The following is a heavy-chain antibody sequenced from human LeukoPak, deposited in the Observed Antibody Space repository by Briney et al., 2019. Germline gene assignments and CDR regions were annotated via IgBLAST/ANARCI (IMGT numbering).Heavy chain of an antibody. CDR1: GASISSYY. CDR3: ARGIVVPAAIVYYYYYMDV. Sequence: PSETLSLTCTVSGASISSYYWSWVRQPAGKGMEWVGCIYTSRNPNYNPSLKSRVTMSVDTSKHQFSLKLSSVTAADPAVYYCARGIVVPAAIVYYYYYMDVWGKGTTVTVSS. CDR2: IYTSRNP. D-gene: IGHD2-2*01. J-gene: IGHJ6*03. V-gene: IGHV4-4*07.